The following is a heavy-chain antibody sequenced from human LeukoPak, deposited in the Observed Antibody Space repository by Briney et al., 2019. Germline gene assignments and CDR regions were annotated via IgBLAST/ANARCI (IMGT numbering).Heavy chain of an antibody. CDR3: ARDSEVTTGYYYYMDV. Sequence: ASVKVSCKASGYTFTSYDINWVRQATGQGLEWMGWMNPNSGNTGYAQKFQGRVTMTRDTSISTAYMELSRLRSDDTAVYYCARDSEVTTGYYYYMDVWGKGTTVTISS. D-gene: IGHD4-17*01. CDR1: GYTFTSYD. CDR2: MNPNSGNT. J-gene: IGHJ6*03. V-gene: IGHV1-8*01.